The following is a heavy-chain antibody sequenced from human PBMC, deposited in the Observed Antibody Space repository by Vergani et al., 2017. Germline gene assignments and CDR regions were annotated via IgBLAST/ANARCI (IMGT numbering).Heavy chain of an antibody. V-gene: IGHV4-34*01. CDR2: INNSGST. J-gene: IGHJ4*02. CDR3: ARGRKWPNVRAPFDY. D-gene: IGHD2-8*01. Sequence: QVQLQQWGAGLLKPSETLSLTCAVYGGSFSGYYWSWIRQPPGKGREWIGEINNSGSTNYNPSLKSRVTISVDTSKNQFSLKLSSVSAADTAVYYCARGRKWPNVRAPFDYWGQGTLVTVSS. CDR1: GGSFSGYY.